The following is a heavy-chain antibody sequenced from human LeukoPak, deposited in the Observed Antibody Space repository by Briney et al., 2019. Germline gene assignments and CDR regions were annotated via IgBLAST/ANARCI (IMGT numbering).Heavy chain of an antibody. D-gene: IGHD5-18*01. CDR1: GYSISSGYY. J-gene: IGHJ6*03. Sequence: SETLSLTCTVSGYSISSGYYWGWIRQPAGKGLEWIGRIYTSGSTEYNPSLQSRVTISLDTSKNQFSLKLSSVTATDTAVYHCAREDRYRYGYGYYHYYMDVWGKGTTVTISS. CDR3: AREDRYRYGYGYYHYYMDV. CDR2: IYTSGST. V-gene: IGHV4-38-2*02.